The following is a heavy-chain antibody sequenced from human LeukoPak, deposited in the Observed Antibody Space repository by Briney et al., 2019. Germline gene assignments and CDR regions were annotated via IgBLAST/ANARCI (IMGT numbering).Heavy chain of an antibody. D-gene: IGHD3-10*01. Sequence: ASVKVSCKASGYTFTSYYMHWVRQAPGQGLEWMGIINPSGGSTSYAQKFQGRVTMTRDMYTSTVYMELSSLRSEDTAVYYCARAQGGITMPIDYWGQGTLVTVSS. J-gene: IGHJ4*02. CDR3: ARAQGGITMPIDY. CDR2: INPSGGST. CDR1: GYTFTSYY. V-gene: IGHV1-46*01.